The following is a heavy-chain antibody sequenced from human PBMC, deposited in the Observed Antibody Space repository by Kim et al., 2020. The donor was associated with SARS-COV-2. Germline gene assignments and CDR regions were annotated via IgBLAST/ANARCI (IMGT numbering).Heavy chain of an antibody. CDR1: GGSISSGDYY. J-gene: IGHJ3*02. CDR2: IYYSGST. Sequence: SETLSLTCTVSGGSISSGDYYWSWIRQPPGKGLEWIGYIYYSGSTYYNPSLKSRVTISVDTSKNQFSLKLSSVTAADTAVYYCARDLGTTKDAFDIWGQGTMVTVSS. CDR3: ARDLGTTKDAFDI. V-gene: IGHV4-30-4*01. D-gene: IGHD2-2*01.